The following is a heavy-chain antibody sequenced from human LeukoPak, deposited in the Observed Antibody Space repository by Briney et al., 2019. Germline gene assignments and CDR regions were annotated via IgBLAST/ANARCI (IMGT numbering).Heavy chain of an antibody. Sequence: SDPLSLTCTVSGRSISSPSYYWGWIRQPPGKGLEWIGSIYYSGSTYYNTSLKTRLTILVDTSHTQFSLKLTSAAAADTAVYYCARHEQWLGSLDAWGQGTLVTVSS. J-gene: IGHJ5*02. CDR3: ARHEQWLGSLDA. V-gene: IGHV4-39*01. D-gene: IGHD6-19*01. CDR2: IYYSGST. CDR1: GRSISSPSYY.